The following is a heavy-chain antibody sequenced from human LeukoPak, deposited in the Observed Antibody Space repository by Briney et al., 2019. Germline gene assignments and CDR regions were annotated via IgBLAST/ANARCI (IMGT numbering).Heavy chain of an antibody. D-gene: IGHD3-10*01. Sequence: KAGGSLRLSCAASGFTFSTYSMNWVRQAPGQGLEWVSYISSSNSHIYYADSVKGRFTISRDNAKNSLYLQMNGLRADDTAVYYCARASLLYGSGNYYHDAFDFWGQGTMVTVSS. J-gene: IGHJ3*01. CDR1: GFTFSTYS. CDR3: ARASLLYGSGNYYHDAFDF. CDR2: ISSSNSHI. V-gene: IGHV3-21*05.